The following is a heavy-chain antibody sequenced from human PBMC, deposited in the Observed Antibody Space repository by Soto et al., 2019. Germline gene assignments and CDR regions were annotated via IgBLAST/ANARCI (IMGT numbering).Heavy chain of an antibody. D-gene: IGHD1-26*01. Sequence: QVQLVESGGGVVQPGRSLRLSCAASGFTFSSYGMHWVRQAPGKGLEWVAVISYDGSNKYYADSVKGRFTISRDNSKNELYLQMNSLRAEDTAVYYCASGVGATTAWGQGTLVTVSS. V-gene: IGHV3-30*03. CDR1: GFTFSSYG. J-gene: IGHJ5*02. CDR3: ASGVGATTA. CDR2: ISYDGSNK.